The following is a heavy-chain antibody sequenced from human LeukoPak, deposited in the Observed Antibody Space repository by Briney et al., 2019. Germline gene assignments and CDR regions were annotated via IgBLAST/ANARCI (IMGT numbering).Heavy chain of an antibody. Sequence: GGSLRLSCAASGFAFCSYSLNWVRKAPGRGLRWVSYIGTSSSPIYYGDSVKGRFTISRDNDKKSIYLQMDSLRDEDTAVYYCARGNRGLSPDYWGQGTLVIVSS. J-gene: IGHJ4*02. CDR1: GFAFCSYS. V-gene: IGHV3-48*02. CDR3: ARGNRGLSPDY. CDR2: IGTSSSPI. D-gene: IGHD1-14*01.